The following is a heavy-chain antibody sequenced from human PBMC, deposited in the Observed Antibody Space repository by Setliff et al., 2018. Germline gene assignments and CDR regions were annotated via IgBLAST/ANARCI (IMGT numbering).Heavy chain of an antibody. Sequence: PGESLKISCAVSGFTFSSYEMNWVRQAPGKGLEWVSYISSSGSTIYYADSVKGRFTISRDNAKNSLYLQMNSLRAEDTAVYYCARDSSRIQDTYYYYFGMDVWGQGTPVTVS. V-gene: IGHV3-48*03. CDR1: GFTFSSYE. CDR3: ARDSSRIQDTYYYYFGMDV. J-gene: IGHJ6*02. CDR2: ISSSGSTI. D-gene: IGHD5-18*01.